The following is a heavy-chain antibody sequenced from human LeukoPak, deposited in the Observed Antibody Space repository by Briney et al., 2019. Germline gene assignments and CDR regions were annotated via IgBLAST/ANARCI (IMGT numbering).Heavy chain of an antibody. CDR2: VSTYNGNT. CDR3: ARDVDTATDQINDY. J-gene: IGHJ4*02. V-gene: IGHV1-18*04. CDR1: GYTFTSHG. Sequence: AASVRVSCRASGYTFTSHGISWVRQAPGQGLEGMGWVSTYNGNTNYVPKYQGRVTMTTDTSTSTAYMELRSLRSDDTAVYYCARDVDTATDQINDYWGQGTLVTVSS. D-gene: IGHD5-18*01.